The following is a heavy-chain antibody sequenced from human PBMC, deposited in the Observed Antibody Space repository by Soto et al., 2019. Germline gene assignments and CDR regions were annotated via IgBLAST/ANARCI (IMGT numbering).Heavy chain of an antibody. CDR1: GGTFSSYT. V-gene: IGHV1-69*02. CDR2: IIPILGIA. D-gene: IGHD3-9*01. Sequence: SVKVSCKASGGTFSSYTISWVRQAPGQGLEWMGRIIPILGIANYAQKFQGRVTITADKSTSTAYMELSSLRSEDTAVYYCARGYLYYDILSGSDAFDIWGQGTMVTVSS. J-gene: IGHJ3*02. CDR3: ARGYLYYDILSGSDAFDI.